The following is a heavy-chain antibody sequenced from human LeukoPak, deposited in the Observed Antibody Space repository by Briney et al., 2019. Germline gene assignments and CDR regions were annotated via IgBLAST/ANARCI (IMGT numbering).Heavy chain of an antibody. CDR2: IIPIFGTA. D-gene: IGHD2-2*02. V-gene: IGHV1-69*05. CDR3: ARPRHHCSSTSCYTGDYYYYMDV. CDR1: GYTFTGYY. Sequence: SVKVSCKASGYTFTGYYMHWVRQAPGQGLEWMGGIIPIFGTANYAQKFQGRVTITTDESTSTAYMELSSLRSEDTAVYYCARPRHHCSSTSCYTGDYYYYMDVWGKGTTVTVSS. J-gene: IGHJ6*03.